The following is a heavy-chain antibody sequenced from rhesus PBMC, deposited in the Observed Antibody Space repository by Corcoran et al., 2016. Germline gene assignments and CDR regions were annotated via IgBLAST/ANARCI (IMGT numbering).Heavy chain of an antibody. CDR1: GGSISSSYSY. CDR2: ISYSGST. D-gene: IGHD1-20*01. J-gene: IGHJ6*01. V-gene: IGHV4-122*02. Sequence: QVQLQESGPGLVKPSETLSITCAVSGGSISSSYSYWIWIRQAPWTGLDWIGYISYSGSTSYNPSLKSRVTISRDTSKNQFSLKLSSVTAADTAVYYCASLIAGTRDHGLDSWGQGVVVTVSS. CDR3: ASLIAGTRDHGLDS.